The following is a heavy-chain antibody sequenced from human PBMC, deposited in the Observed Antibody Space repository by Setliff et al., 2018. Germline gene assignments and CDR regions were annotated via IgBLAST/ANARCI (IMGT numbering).Heavy chain of an antibody. Sequence: ASVKVSCKTSGYPFTDYYIHWVRQAPGQGLEWMGRINPNSGATNFAQKFQGRVTMTRDTSISTAYMDLSRLRSDDTAVYYCARDTYIGDFWSGYYIQGRFDPWGQGTLVTVSS. CDR2: INPNSGAT. V-gene: IGHV1-2*06. CDR1: GYPFTDYY. CDR3: ARDTYIGDFWSGYYIQGRFDP. D-gene: IGHD3-3*01. J-gene: IGHJ5*02.